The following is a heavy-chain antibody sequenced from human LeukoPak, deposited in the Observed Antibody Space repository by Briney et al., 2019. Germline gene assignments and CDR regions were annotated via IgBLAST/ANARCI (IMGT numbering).Heavy chain of an antibody. D-gene: IGHD6-19*01. J-gene: IGHJ4*02. CDR1: GFTFSTYW. V-gene: IGHV3-7*01. Sequence: GGSLRLSCAASGFTFSTYWMSWVRQAPGKGLEWVANIKKDGSEKYYVDSVKGRFTISRDNAKNSLYLQMNSLRVEDTAVYYCEGSAGYWGQGTLVTVSS. CDR3: EGSAGY. CDR2: IKKDGSEK.